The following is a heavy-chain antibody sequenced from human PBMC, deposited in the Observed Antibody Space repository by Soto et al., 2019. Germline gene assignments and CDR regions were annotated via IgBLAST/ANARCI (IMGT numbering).Heavy chain of an antibody. Sequence: TLSLTCTVSGGSISSYYWSWIRQPPGKGLEWIGYIYYSGSTNYIPSLKSRVTISVDTSKNQFSLKLSSVTAADTAVYYCARRLSGSYWDYFDYWGQGTLVTVSS. D-gene: IGHD1-26*01. J-gene: IGHJ4*02. CDR1: GGSISSYY. V-gene: IGHV4-59*08. CDR2: IYYSGST. CDR3: ARRLSGSYWDYFDY.